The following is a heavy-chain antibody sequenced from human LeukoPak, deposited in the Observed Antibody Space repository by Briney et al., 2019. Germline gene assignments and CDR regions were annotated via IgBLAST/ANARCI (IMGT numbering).Heavy chain of an antibody. J-gene: IGHJ6*03. CDR2: ISAYNGNT. CDR1: GYTFTSYV. D-gene: IGHD3-10*01. CDR3: ARVGGSGSKNYYYYMDV. Sequence: ASVKVSCKASGYTFTSYVISGFRQAPEQGLEGMGWISAYNGNTNYAQKLQGRVTMTTDTSTSTAYMELRSLRSDDTAVYYCARVGGSGSKNYYYYMDVWGKGTTVTVSS. V-gene: IGHV1-18*01.